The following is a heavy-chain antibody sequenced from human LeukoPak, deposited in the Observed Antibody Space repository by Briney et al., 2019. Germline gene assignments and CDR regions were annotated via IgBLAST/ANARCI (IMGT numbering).Heavy chain of an antibody. D-gene: IGHD2-2*01. V-gene: IGHV4-61*10. CDR2: IYYSGST. J-gene: IGHJ4*02. Sequence: PSETLSLTCTVSGGSISSGSYYWSWIRQPAGKGLEWIGYIYYSGSTNYNPSLKSRVTISVDTSKNQFSLKLSSVTAADTAVYYCARASNAEYQLPDRRYFDYWGQGTLVTVSS. CDR1: GGSISSGSYY. CDR3: ARASNAEYQLPDRRYFDY.